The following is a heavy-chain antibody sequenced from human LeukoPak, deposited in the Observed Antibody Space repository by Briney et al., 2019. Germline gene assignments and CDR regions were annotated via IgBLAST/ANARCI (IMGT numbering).Heavy chain of an antibody. V-gene: IGHV3-53*01. Sequence: SGGSLRLSCAASGFTLSSTYMNWVRQAPGKGLEWVSVIYSGGSTNYADSVKGRFTISRDNSKNTLYLQMNSLRAEDTAVYYCIYGYTLDFWGQGTLVTVSS. CDR2: IYSGGST. D-gene: IGHD5-18*01. J-gene: IGHJ4*02. CDR3: IYGYTLDF. CDR1: GFTLSSTY.